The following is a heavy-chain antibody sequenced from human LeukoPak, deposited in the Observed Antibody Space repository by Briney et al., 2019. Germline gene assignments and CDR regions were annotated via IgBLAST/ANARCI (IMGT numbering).Heavy chain of an antibody. J-gene: IGHJ5*02. Sequence: GASVKVSCKASGYTFTSYDINWVRHATGQGLEWMGWMNPNSGNTGYAQKFQGRVTMTRNTSISTAYMELSSLRSEDTAVYYCARTARPRGYWFDPWGQGTLVTVSS. CDR3: ARTARPRGYWFDP. D-gene: IGHD6-6*01. V-gene: IGHV1-8*01. CDR1: GYTFTSYD. CDR2: MNPNSGNT.